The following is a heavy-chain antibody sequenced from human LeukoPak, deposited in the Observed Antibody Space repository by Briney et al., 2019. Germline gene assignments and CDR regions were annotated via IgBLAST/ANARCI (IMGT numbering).Heavy chain of an antibody. J-gene: IGHJ4*02. Sequence: KPGGSLRLSCAASGFTFSSYSMNWVRQAPGKGLEWVSSISSSSSYIYYADSVKGRFTISRDNAKNSLYLQMNSLRAEDTAVYYCAREGRNYYDSSGYYPWWGQRTLVTVSS. D-gene: IGHD3-22*01. CDR2: ISSSSSYI. CDR3: AREGRNYYDSSGYYPW. CDR1: GFTFSSYS. V-gene: IGHV3-21*01.